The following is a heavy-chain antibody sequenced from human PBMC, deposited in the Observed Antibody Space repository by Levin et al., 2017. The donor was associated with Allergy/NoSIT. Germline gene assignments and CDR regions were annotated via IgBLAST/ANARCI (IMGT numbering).Heavy chain of an antibody. CDR3: AKVGSGSYSFGAFDI. V-gene: IGHV3-23*01. D-gene: IGHD3-10*01. J-gene: IGHJ3*02. Sequence: GESLKISCAASGFTFSSYAMSWVRQAPGKGLEWVSAISGSGGSTYYADSVKGRFTISRDNSKNTLYLQMNSLRAEDTAVYYCAKVGSGSYSFGAFDIWGQGTMVTVSS. CDR1: GFTFSSYA. CDR2: ISGSGGST.